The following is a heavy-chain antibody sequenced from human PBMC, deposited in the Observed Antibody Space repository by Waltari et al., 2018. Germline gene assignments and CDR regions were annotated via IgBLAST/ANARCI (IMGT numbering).Heavy chain of an antibody. CDR1: GGSISSSNW. CDR3: ASYCGGDCYPTYYYYGMDV. CDR2: IYHSGST. Sequence: QVQLQESGPGLVTPSGTLSLTCAVSGGSISSSNWWSWVRQPPGKGLEWIGEIYHSGSTNYNPSIKSRVTISVDKSKNQFSLKLSSVTAADTAVYYCASYCGGDCYPTYYYYGMDVWGQGTTVTVSS. J-gene: IGHJ6*02. V-gene: IGHV4-4*02. D-gene: IGHD2-21*02.